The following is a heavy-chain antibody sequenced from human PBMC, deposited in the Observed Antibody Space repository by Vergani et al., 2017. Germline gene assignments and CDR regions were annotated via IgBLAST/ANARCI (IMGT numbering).Heavy chain of an antibody. V-gene: IGHV3-7*01. CDR3: ARDRVGVVPAAMFDY. CDR2: IKQDGSEK. J-gene: IGHJ4*02. D-gene: IGHD2-2*01. CDR1: GFTFSSYW. Sequence: EVQLLESGGGLVQPGGSLRLSCAASGFTFSSYWMSWVRQAPGKGLEWVANIKQDGSEKYYVDSVKGRFTISRDNAKNSLYLQMNSLRAEDTAVYYCARDRVGVVPAAMFDYWGQGTLVTVSS.